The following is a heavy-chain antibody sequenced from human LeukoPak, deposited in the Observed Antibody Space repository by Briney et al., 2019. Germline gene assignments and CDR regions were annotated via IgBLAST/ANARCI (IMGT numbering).Heavy chain of an antibody. J-gene: IGHJ4*02. CDR1: GYSFPTYW. CDR2: VYPADSHT. D-gene: IGHD2-2*01. V-gene: IGHV5-51*01. Sequence: GESLKISCEGSGYSFPTYWIGWVRLLPGRGLEWMGVVYPADSHTTYSPSFQGQVTISADKSIGTAYLQWSSLRASDTAMYYCARRPAAIRTFDYWGQGTLVTVSS. CDR3: ARRPAAIRTFDY.